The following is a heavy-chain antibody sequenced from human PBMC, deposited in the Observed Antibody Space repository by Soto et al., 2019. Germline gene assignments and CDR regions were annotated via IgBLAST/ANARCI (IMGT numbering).Heavy chain of an antibody. V-gene: IGHV3-33*01. Sequence: PGGSLRLSCAASGFAFSSFGMHWVRQAPGKGLEWVAIIWYDGSDKYYADSVKGRFTISRDNSKNTLYLQMNSLRAEDTAVYHCAFGNLSYYFDHWGQGTPVTVSS. J-gene: IGHJ4*02. CDR2: IWYDGSDK. CDR1: GFAFSSFG. D-gene: IGHD3-16*01. CDR3: AFGNLSYYFDH.